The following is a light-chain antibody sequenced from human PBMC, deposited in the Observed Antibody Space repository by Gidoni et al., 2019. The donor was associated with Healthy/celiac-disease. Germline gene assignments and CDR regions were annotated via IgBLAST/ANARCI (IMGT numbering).Light chain of an antibody. J-gene: IGKJ4*01. V-gene: IGKV3-20*01. Sequence: EIALTQSPGTLSLSPGERATLSSRASQSVSSSYLAWYQQKPGQAPKLLIYGASSRATGIPDRFSGSGSGTDFTLTISRLEPEDFAVYYCQQYGSSPLTFGGGTKVEIK. CDR3: QQYGSSPLT. CDR1: QSVSSSY. CDR2: GAS.